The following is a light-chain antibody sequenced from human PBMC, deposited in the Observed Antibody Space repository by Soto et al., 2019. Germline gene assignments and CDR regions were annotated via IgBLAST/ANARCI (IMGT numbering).Light chain of an antibody. J-gene: IGKJ2*01. CDR1: QSISSY. CDR3: QQSYSTPT. CDR2: AAS. V-gene: IGKV1-39*01. Sequence: DLQMTQSPSSLSASVGDRVTITCRASQSISSYLNWYQQKPGKAPKLLIYAASSLQSGVPSRFSGSGCGTAFTLTISSLQPEDFATYYCQQSYSTPTFGQGTKLEIK.